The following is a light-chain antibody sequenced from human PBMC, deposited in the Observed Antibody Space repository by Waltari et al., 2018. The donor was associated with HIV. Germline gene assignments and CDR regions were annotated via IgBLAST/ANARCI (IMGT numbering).Light chain of an antibody. J-gene: IGKJ4*01. Sequence: EIVLTQSPGTLSLSPGETATLSCRASQSVNSNYLAWYQKKPGQAPRLLIYGAFSRANGIPERFSGSGSGTDFTLIISRVEPEDFAVYYCQQYGSSPLTFGGGTKVEIK. CDR1: QSVNSNY. V-gene: IGKV3-20*01. CDR3: QQYGSSPLT. CDR2: GAF.